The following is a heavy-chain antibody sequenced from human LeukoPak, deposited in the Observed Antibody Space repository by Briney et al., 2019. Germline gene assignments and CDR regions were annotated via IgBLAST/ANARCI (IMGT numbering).Heavy chain of an antibody. CDR3: ARVGAAMDNFDY. CDR1: GGSISNYD. V-gene: IGHV4-59*01. CDR2: IYNSGST. D-gene: IGHD5-18*01. J-gene: IGHJ4*02. Sequence: SETLSLTCTVSGGSISNYDWSWIRQFPGKGLEGTGYIYNSGSTNYNPSLKSRVTISKDTSKNQFSLKLSSVTAADTAVYYCARVGAAMDNFDYWGQGTLVTVS.